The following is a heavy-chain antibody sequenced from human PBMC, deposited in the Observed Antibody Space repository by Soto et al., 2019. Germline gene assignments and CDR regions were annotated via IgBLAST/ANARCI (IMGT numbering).Heavy chain of an antibody. J-gene: IGHJ3*02. D-gene: IGHD3-3*01. CDR1: GGSISSGGYY. CDR3: ARVFAIFGVVIVRAFDI. V-gene: IGHV4-31*03. CDR2: IYYSGST. Sequence: SETLSLTCTVSGGSISSGGYYWSWIRQHPGKGLEWIGYIYYSGSTYYNPSLKSRVTISVDTSKNQFSLKLSSVTAADTAVYYCARVFAIFGVVIVRAFDIWGQGTMVT.